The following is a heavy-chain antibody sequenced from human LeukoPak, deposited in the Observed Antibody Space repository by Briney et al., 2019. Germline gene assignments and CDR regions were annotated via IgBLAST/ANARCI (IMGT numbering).Heavy chain of an antibody. CDR2: MNPNSGNT. V-gene: IGHV1-8*02. J-gene: IGHJ4*02. CDR1: GYTFTSYD. D-gene: IGHD2-15*01. Sequence: ASVKVSCKASGYTFTSYDISWVRQATGQGLEWMGWMNPNSGNTGYAQKFQGRVTMTRNTSISTAYMELSSLRSEDTAVYYCAREGLDCSGGSCYSSWGQGTLVTVSS. CDR3: AREGLDCSGGSCYSS.